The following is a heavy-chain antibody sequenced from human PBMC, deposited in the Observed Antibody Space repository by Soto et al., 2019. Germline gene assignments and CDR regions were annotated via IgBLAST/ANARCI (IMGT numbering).Heavy chain of an antibody. CDR3: ARHLTTVTIRNYYYYGMDG. J-gene: IGHJ6*02. CDR2: IIPIFGTA. Sequence: QVQLVQSGAEVKKPGSSVKVSCKASGGTFSSYAISWVRQAPGQGLEWMGGIIPIFGTANYAQKFQGRVTITADESTSTAYMELSSLRSEDTAVYYCARHLTTVTIRNYYYYGMDGWGQGTTVTVSS. V-gene: IGHV1-69*01. CDR1: GGTFSSYA. D-gene: IGHD4-17*01.